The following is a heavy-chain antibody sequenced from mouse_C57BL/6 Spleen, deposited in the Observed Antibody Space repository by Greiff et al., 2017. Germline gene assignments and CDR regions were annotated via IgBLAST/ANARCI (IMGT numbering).Heavy chain of an antibody. Sequence: VQRVESDAELVKPGASVKISCKVSGYTFTDHTIHWMKQRPEQGLEWIGYIYPRDGSPKYNEKFKGKATLTADKSSSTAYMQLNSLTSEDSAVYFCARPRIYYGNYFAYWGQGTLVTVSA. V-gene: IGHV1-78*01. J-gene: IGHJ3*01. CDR1: GYTFTDHT. D-gene: IGHD2-1*01. CDR2: IYPRDGSP. CDR3: ARPRIYYGNYFAY.